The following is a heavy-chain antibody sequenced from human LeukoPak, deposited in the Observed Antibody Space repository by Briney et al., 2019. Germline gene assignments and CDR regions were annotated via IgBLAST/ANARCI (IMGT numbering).Heavy chain of an antibody. V-gene: IGHV4-59*01. CDR1: SDSINNFY. J-gene: IGHJ6*04. D-gene: IGHD3-10*01. CDR3: ARLARLTLIRGITGYHSLDV. Sequence: SETLSLTCTVSSDSINNFYWSWIRQPPEGGLEYIGYIYYIGSTNYNPSLKSRLTISIDTSKSQLSSKLRSVTSADTAVYYCARLARLTLIRGITGYHSLDVWGKGTKVTVSS. CDR2: IYYIGST.